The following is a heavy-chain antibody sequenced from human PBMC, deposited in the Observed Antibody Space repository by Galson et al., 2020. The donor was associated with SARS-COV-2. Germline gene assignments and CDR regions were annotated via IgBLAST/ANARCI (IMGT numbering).Heavy chain of an antibody. CDR3: ANVGRYCSSTSCYTSAYYYYYYMDV. CDR1: GFTFSSYA. CDR2: ISGSGGST. J-gene: IGHJ6*03. V-gene: IGHV3-23*01. D-gene: IGHD2-2*02. Sequence: GESLKISCAASGFTFSSYAMSWVRQAPGKGLEWVSAISGSGGSTYYADSVKGRFTISRDNSKNTLYLQMNSLRAEDTAVYYCANVGRYCSSTSCYTSAYYYYYYMDVWGKGTTVTVSS.